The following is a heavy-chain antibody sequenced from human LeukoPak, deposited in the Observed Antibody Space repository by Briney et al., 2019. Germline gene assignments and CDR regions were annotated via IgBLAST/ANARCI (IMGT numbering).Heavy chain of an antibody. J-gene: IGHJ3*02. CDR1: GGPISSYY. CDR2: ISYIGST. V-gene: IGHV4-59*01. CDR3: ARRDDAFDI. Sequence: PSQTLSLTCTVSGGPISSYYWSWIRQPPPKGLEWVGYISYIGSTSYNPSLKRRVTISVDTSKNQFSLKLSSVTAADTAVYYCARRDDAFDIWGQGTMVAVSS.